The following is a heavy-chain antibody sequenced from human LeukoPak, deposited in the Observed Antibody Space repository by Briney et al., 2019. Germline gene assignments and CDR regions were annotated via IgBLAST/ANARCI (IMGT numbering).Heavy chain of an antibody. J-gene: IGHJ4*02. CDR2: ISSSSSYI. CDR3: ARNPAGIGDY. D-gene: IGHD1-26*01. CDR1: GFTFSSYS. Sequence: SGGSLRLSCAASGFTFSSYSMSWVRQAPGKGLEWVSSISSSSSYIYYADSVKGRFTISRDNAKNSLYLQMNSLRAEDTAVYYCARNPAGIGDYWGQGTLVTVSS. V-gene: IGHV3-21*01.